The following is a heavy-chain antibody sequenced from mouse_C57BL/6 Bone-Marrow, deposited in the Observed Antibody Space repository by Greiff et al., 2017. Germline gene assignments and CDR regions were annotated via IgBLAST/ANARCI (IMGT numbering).Heavy chain of an antibody. CDR1: GFTFSDYA. CDR2: ISSGSSTI. V-gene: IGHV5-17*01. CDR3: ARGMRYGGGAMEY. D-gene: IGHD1-1*02. Sequence: EVQLVESGGGLVKPGGSLKLSCAASGFTFSDYAMPWVRQAPEKGLEWVAYISSGSSTISYADTVKGRFTISSDNAKNTLFLQMSNLRSEDTAMYYCARGMRYGGGAMEYGGQGTSVTVSS. J-gene: IGHJ4*01.